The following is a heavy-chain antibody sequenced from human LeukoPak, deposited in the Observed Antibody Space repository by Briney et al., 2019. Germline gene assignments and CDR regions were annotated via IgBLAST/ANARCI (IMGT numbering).Heavy chain of an antibody. CDR2: ISYSGST. V-gene: IGHV4-59*12. J-gene: IGHJ3*02. D-gene: IGHD2-2*01. CDR3: ARKLASSTLKAGAFDI. Sequence: SETLSLTCTVSGGSISSYYWSWIRHSPGRGLEWIGYISYSGSTNYNPSLKSRVTMSVDTSTNQISLRLTSVTAADTAMYYCARKLASSTLKAGAFDIWGQGTMVTVSS. CDR1: GGSISSYY.